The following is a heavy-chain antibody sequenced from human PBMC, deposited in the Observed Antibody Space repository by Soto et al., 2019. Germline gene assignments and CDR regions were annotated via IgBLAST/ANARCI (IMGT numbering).Heavy chain of an antibody. Sequence: EVQLLESGGGLVQPGGSLRLSCAASGFTFSSYAMSWVRQAPGKGLEWVSAISGSGGSTYYADSVKGRFTISRDNSKNTLYLQMNSLRAEDTAVYYCAKGPIAVAGTSRSAPYYYYYYGMDVWGQGTTVTVSS. V-gene: IGHV3-23*01. CDR1: GFTFSSYA. CDR3: AKGPIAVAGTSRSAPYYYYYYGMDV. J-gene: IGHJ6*02. D-gene: IGHD6-19*01. CDR2: ISGSGGST.